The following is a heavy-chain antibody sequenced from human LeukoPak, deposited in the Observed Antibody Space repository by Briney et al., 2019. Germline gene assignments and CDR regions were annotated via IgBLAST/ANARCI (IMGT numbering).Heavy chain of an antibody. J-gene: IGHJ4*02. CDR1: GFTFSSYS. CDR2: TSSSSSYI. CDR3: ARDEDYDILTGYYIPRHFDY. D-gene: IGHD3-9*01. V-gene: IGHV3-21*01. Sequence: GGSLRLSCAASGFTFSSYSMNWARQAPGKGLEWVSSTSSSSSYIYYADSVKGRFTISRDNAKNSLYLQMNSLRAEDTAVYYCARDEDYDILTGYYIPRHFDYWGQGTLVTVSS.